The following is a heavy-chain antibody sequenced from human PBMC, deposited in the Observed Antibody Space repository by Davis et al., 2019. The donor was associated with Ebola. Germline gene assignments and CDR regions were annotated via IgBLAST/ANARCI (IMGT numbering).Heavy chain of an antibody. J-gene: IGHJ4*02. CDR1: GFTFSSPS. D-gene: IGHD5-12*01. CDR3: TTQGNIVATGHDY. CDR2: MRSKANSYAT. V-gene: IGHV3-73*01. Sequence: PGGSLRLSCAASGFTFSSPSMQWVRQAAGRGLEWVGYMRSKANSYATAYGASVKGTFTISRDDSKNTAYLQMNSLTTEDTAVYYCTTQGNIVATGHDYWGQGTLVTVSS.